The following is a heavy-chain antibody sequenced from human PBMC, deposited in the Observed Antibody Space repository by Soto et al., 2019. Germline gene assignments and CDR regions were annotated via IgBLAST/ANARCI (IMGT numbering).Heavy chain of an antibody. CDR2: IYYSGST. CDR3: ARHGPYGYYYYYGMDV. V-gene: IGHV4-39*01. Sequence: QLQLQESGPGLVKPSETLSLTCTVSGGSISSSSYYWGWIRQPPGKGLEWIGSIYYSGSTYYNPPLKSRVTISVDTSKNQFSLKLSSVTAADTAVYYCARHGPYGYYYYYGMDVWGQGTTVTVSS. J-gene: IGHJ6*02. D-gene: IGHD4-17*01. CDR1: GGSISSSSYY.